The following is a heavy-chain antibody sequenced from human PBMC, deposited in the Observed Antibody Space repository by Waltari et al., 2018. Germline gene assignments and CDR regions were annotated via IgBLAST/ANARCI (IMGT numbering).Heavy chain of an antibody. J-gene: IGHJ4*02. CDR1: GDSINSRDYY. D-gene: IGHD7-27*01. CDR3: ARGELGLRRFDY. Sequence: VQLQESGPGLVQPSQTLSLICSVSGDSINSRDYYWTWIRQPAGKGLEWFGYLYSDGITNYNPSLIGRLTMALDTSKTQCSLKLSFMTAADTAVYYCARGELGLRRFDYWGRGALVTVSS. V-gene: IGHV4-61*09. CDR2: LYSDGIT.